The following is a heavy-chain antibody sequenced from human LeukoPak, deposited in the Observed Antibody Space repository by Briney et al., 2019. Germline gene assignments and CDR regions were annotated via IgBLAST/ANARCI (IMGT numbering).Heavy chain of an antibody. D-gene: IGHD1-26*01. J-gene: IGHJ4*02. Sequence: GGSLRLSCAASGFTFSSYGMHWVRHAPGKRLEWVSALIGRGVSSYYDGAVNGYFTTSRDRFKNSLYLQMNSLRAEDTAVYDAEKGVKKWELLGGWFDYEGQGNLVPVSA. CDR1: GFTFSSYG. CDR2: LIGRGVSS. CDR3: EKGVKKWELLGGWFDY. V-gene: IGHV3-23*01.